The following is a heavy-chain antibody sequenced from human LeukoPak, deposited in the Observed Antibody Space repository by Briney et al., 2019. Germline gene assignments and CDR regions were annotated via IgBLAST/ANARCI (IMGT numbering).Heavy chain of an antibody. CDR1: GFTFSDFY. CDR3: ARVMSEQWLLLRDINYYYYYMDV. J-gene: IGHJ6*03. Sequence: PGGSLRLSCAASGFTFSDFYMTWIRQAPGKGLEWASYISGSAGTIYYADSVKGRFTISRDNAKNALYLQMNSLRAEDTAVYYCARVMSEQWLLLRDINYYYYYMDVWGKGTTVTVSS. D-gene: IGHD3-22*01. V-gene: IGHV3-11*04. CDR2: ISGSAGTI.